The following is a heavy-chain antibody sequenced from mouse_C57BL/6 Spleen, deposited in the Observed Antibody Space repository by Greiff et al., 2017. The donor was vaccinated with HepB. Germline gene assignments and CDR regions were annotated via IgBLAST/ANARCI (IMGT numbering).Heavy chain of an antibody. V-gene: IGHV5-17*01. J-gene: IGHJ1*03. Sequence: EVMLVESGGGLVKPGGSLKLSCAASGFTFSDYGMHWVRQAPEKGLEWVAYISSCSSTIYYADTVKGRFTISRDNAKDTLFLQMTSLRSEDTAMYYCARRGIYYGYPYWYFDVWGTGTTVTVSS. D-gene: IGHD2-2*01. CDR1: GFTFSDYG. CDR2: ISSCSSTI. CDR3: ARRGIYYGYPYWYFDV.